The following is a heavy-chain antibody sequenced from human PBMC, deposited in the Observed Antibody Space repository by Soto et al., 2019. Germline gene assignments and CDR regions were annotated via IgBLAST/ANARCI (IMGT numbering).Heavy chain of an antibody. D-gene: IGHD4-17*01. CDR1: GGTFSSYA. Sequence: SCKASGGTFSSYAISWVRQAPGQGLEWMGGIIPIFGTANYAQKFQGRVTITADESTSTAYMELSSLRSEDTAVYYCARERSTTVTTYYYYYGMDVWGQGTTVTVSS. CDR2: IIPIFGTA. J-gene: IGHJ6*02. V-gene: IGHV1-69*01. CDR3: ARERSTTVTTYYYYYGMDV.